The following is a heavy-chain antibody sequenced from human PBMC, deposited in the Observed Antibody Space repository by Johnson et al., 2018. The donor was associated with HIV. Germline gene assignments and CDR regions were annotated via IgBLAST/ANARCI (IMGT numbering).Heavy chain of an antibody. Sequence: VQLVESGGGLVQPGGSLRLSCAASGFTVSSNYMSWVRQAPGKGLEWVSVIYSGGSIYYADCVKGRFTISRDNAKNSLSLQMNSLRAEDTAVYYCARSQVAATSEGAFDIWGQGTMVTVSS. J-gene: IGHJ3*02. CDR2: IYSGGSI. CDR3: ARSQVAATSEGAFDI. D-gene: IGHD2-15*01. CDR1: GFTVSSNY. V-gene: IGHV3-66*01.